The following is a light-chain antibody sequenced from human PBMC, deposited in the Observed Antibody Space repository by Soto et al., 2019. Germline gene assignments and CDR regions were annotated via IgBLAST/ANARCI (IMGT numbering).Light chain of an antibody. CDR1: QSVSSY. J-gene: IGKJ3*01. Sequence: EIVLTQSPATLSLSPGERATLSCRASQSVSSYLAWYQQKPGQAPRLLIYDASNRATGIPARFSGSGSGTDFTLTISSLEPEDFAVYYCQQRSNFLTFGPGTKWIS. CDR2: DAS. CDR3: QQRSNFLT. V-gene: IGKV3-11*01.